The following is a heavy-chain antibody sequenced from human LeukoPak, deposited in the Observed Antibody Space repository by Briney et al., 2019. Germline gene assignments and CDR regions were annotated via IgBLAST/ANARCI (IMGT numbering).Heavy chain of an antibody. CDR3: AREQESRGSGD. CDR2: IIPILGIA. J-gene: IGHJ4*02. Sequence: ASVKVCFKGSGGTFSIYAISWERQAPGQGLEWMGRIIPILGIANYAQKFQGRVTITADKSTSTSYMELSSLRSEDTAVYYCAREQESRGSGDLGRGTLVTVSS. D-gene: IGHD5-12*01. CDR1: GGTFSIYA. V-gene: IGHV1-69*04.